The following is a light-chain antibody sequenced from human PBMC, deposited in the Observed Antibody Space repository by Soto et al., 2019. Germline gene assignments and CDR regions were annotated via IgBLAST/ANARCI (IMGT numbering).Light chain of an antibody. CDR1: ESVDFH. CDR2: DAS. J-gene: IGKJ5*01. CDR3: QQRSTWPT. V-gene: IGKV3-11*01. Sequence: TQSPATLSLSPGKRATLSCRASESVDFHLAWYQQKPGQAPRLLIYDASVRATGTPARFSGSGSGTDFTLTISSLEPEDFALYYCQQRSTWPTFGQGTRLEIK.